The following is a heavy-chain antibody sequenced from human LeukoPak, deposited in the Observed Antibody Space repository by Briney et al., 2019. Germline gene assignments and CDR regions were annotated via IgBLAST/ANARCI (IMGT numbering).Heavy chain of an antibody. D-gene: IGHD6-19*01. CDR2: IRYDGSNK. CDR3: AKAGAVAGTFDY. J-gene: IGHJ4*02. Sequence: PGGSLRLSCAASGFTFSSYGMHWVRQAPGKGLEWVAFIRYDGSNKYYADSVKGRSTISRDNSKNTLYLQMNSLRAEDTAVYYCAKAGAVAGTFDYWGQGTLVTVSS. V-gene: IGHV3-30*02. CDR1: GFTFSSYG.